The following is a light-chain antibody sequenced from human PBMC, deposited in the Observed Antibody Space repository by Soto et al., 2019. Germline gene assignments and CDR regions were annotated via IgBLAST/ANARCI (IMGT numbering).Light chain of an antibody. Sequence: EIVLTQSPGTLSLSPGERATLSCRASQSVSSNYLAWYQQKPGQAPRLLIYGASSRATGIPDRFSGGGSGTDFTITISRLEPEDFAVYYCQQYGSSLFTFGPGTKVDIK. J-gene: IGKJ3*01. CDR2: GAS. V-gene: IGKV3-20*01. CDR1: QSVSSNY. CDR3: QQYGSSLFT.